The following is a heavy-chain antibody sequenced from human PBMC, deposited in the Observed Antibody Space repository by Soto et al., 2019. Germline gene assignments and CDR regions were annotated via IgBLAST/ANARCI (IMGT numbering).Heavy chain of an antibody. D-gene: IGHD3-3*01. Sequence: PGGSLRLSCAASGFTVSSNYMSWVRQAPGKGLEWVSVIYSGGSTYYADSVKGRFTISRDNSKNTLYLQMNSLRAEDTAVYYCARDRLSDFWSGYYTGPYYYMDVWGKGTTVTVSS. CDR1: GFTVSSNY. J-gene: IGHJ6*03. V-gene: IGHV3-66*01. CDR3: ARDRLSDFWSGYYTGPYYYMDV. CDR2: IYSGGST.